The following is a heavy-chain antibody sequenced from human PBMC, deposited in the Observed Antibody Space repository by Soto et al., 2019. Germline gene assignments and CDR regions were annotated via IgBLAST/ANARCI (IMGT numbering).Heavy chain of an antibody. CDR1: GFTFNTYA. Sequence: GGSLRLSCAASGFTFNTYAMNWVRQVPGRGLEWVASISGGGGSTYYADSVKGRFTISRDTSKNTLYLQMNSLSAEDTAVYYCAKGFIVVVTAIRPDDNFDVWGQGTMVTVS. CDR3: AKGFIVVVTAIRPDDNFDV. CDR2: ISGGGGST. J-gene: IGHJ3*01. D-gene: IGHD2-21*02. V-gene: IGHV3-23*01.